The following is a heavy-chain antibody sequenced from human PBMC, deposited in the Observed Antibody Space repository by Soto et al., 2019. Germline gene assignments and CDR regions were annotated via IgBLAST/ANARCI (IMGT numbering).Heavy chain of an antibody. D-gene: IGHD6-19*01. V-gene: IGHV4-39*01. CDR1: GGYISSSSYY. Sequence: SETLSLTCTVSGGYISSSSYYWGWIRQPPGKGLEWIGSIYYSGSTYYNPSLKSRVTISVDTSKNQFSLKLSSVTAADTAVYYCARFKGSGWYLIDYWGQGTLVTVSS. CDR2: IYYSGST. CDR3: ARFKGSGWYLIDY. J-gene: IGHJ4*02.